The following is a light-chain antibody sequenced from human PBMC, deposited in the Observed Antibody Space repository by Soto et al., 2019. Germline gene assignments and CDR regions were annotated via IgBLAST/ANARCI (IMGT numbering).Light chain of an antibody. CDR2: AAS. V-gene: IGKV3-20*01. CDR3: QQCGSSPWT. Sequence: IGLTQSPGTLSLSPGERATVSCRASQSVSSYYLAWYQQKPGQAPRLLIYAASSRATGIPDRFSGGGSGTDFTLTISRLEPEDFAVYYCQQCGSSPWTFGQGTKVDIK. CDR1: QSVSSYY. J-gene: IGKJ1*01.